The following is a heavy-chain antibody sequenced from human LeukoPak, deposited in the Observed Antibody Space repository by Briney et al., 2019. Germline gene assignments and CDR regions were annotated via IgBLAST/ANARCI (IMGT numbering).Heavy chain of an antibody. Sequence: GGSLRLSCAASVFTVTANSINWVRQAPGKGLEWVSRVSSGGDAFYADSVKGRFTISRDTSKNTVLLQMDSLRAEDTAVYYCAKFGDHMPDAFDIWGQGTMVTVAA. D-gene: IGHD4-17*01. CDR2: VSSGGDA. CDR1: VFTVTANS. J-gene: IGHJ3*02. V-gene: IGHV3-53*01. CDR3: AKFGDHMPDAFDI.